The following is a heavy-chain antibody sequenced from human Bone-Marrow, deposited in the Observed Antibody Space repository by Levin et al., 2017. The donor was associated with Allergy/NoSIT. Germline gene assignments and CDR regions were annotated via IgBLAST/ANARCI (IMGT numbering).Heavy chain of an antibody. CDR3: ARQSRRATIFGVVTSKDAFDI. CDR1: GYTFTSYY. CDR2: INPSGGST. Sequence: ASVKVSCKASGYTFTSYYMHWVRQAPGQGLEWMGIINPSGGSTSYAQKFQGRVTMTRDTSTSTVYMELSSLRSEDTAVYYCARQSRRATIFGVVTSKDAFDIWGQGTMVTVSS. V-gene: IGHV1-46*01. J-gene: IGHJ3*02. D-gene: IGHD3-3*01.